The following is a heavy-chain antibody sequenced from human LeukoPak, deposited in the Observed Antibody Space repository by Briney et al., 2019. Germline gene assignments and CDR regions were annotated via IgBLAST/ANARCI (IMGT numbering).Heavy chain of an antibody. Sequence: SETLSLTCAVYGGSFSGYYWSWIRQPPGKGLERIGEINHSGSTNYNPSLKSRVTISVDTSKSQFSLKLSSVTAADTAVYYCARGVLVVVPAAILDYMDVWGKGTTVTVSS. CDR2: INHSGST. D-gene: IGHD2-2*01. J-gene: IGHJ6*03. CDR3: ARGVLVVVPAAILDYMDV. V-gene: IGHV4-34*01. CDR1: GGSFSGYY.